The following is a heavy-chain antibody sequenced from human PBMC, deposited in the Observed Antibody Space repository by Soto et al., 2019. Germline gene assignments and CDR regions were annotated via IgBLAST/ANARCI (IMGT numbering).Heavy chain of an antibody. Sequence: ASGKVSCKASGYTFTGYYMHWLRQSPGQGLEWMGWINPNSGGTNYAQKFQGRVTMTRDTSISTAYMELSRLRSDDTAVYYCARGGRQQLVIGYYYGMDVWGQGTTVTVSS. CDR2: INPNSGGT. V-gene: IGHV1-2*02. CDR3: ARGGRQQLVIGYYYGMDV. CDR1: GYTFTGYY. J-gene: IGHJ6*02. D-gene: IGHD6-13*01.